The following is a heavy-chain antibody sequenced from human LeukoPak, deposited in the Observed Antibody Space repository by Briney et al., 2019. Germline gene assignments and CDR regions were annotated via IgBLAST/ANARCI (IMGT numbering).Heavy chain of an antibody. D-gene: IGHD4-17*01. CDR1: GFTFSSYG. J-gene: IGHJ6*04. V-gene: IGHV3-33*01. CDR2: IWYDGSNK. Sequence: PGRSLRLSCAASGFTFSSYGMHWVRQAPGKGLEWVAVIWYDGSNKYYADSVKGRFTISRDNSKNTLYLQMNSLRAEDTAVYYCARGSKTTVTPRSPDYYYYGMDVWGKGTTVTVSS. CDR3: ARGSKTTVTPRSPDYYYYGMDV.